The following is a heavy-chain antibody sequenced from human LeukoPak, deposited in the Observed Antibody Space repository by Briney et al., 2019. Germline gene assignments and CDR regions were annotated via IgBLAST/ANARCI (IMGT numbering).Heavy chain of an antibody. CDR2: ISDNEGRT. J-gene: IGHJ4*02. CDR1: GFTFNYYA. Sequence: GGSLRLSCAASGFTFNYYAMSWVRQAPGKGLEWVSGISDNEGRTYYTDSVKGRFTISRDKRKNTVFLQMHNLRADDTAVYFCARHDSFIPYWGQGALVTVSS. V-gene: IGHV3-23*01. D-gene: IGHD5-18*01. CDR3: ARHDSFIPY.